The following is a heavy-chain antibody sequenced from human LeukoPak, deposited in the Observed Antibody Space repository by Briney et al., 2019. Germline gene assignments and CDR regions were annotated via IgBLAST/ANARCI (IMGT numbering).Heavy chain of an antibody. CDR2: INSDGSST. Sequence: GRTLRLSCAASGFTFSTYWMHWVLQAPGKGLMWVSRINSDGSSTSYADSVKGRFTISRDNAKTTLYLQMHSLRAEDTAVYYCAREMYGSGTIDYWGQGTLVTVSS. CDR1: GFTFSTYW. V-gene: IGHV3-74*01. D-gene: IGHD6-25*01. CDR3: AREMYGSGTIDY. J-gene: IGHJ4*02.